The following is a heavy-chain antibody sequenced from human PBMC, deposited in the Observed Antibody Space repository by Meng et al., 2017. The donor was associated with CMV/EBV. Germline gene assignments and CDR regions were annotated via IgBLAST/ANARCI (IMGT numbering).Heavy chain of an antibody. Sequence: GESLKISCAASGFTFSSYDMHWVRQATGKGLEWVSAIGTAGDTYYPGSVKGRFTISRDNSKNTLYLQMNSLRAEDTAVYYCARDRVTAAAGVGWFDPWGQGTLVTVSS. CDR2: IGTAGDT. CDR3: ARDRVTAAAGVGWFDP. CDR1: GFTFSSYD. J-gene: IGHJ5*02. V-gene: IGHV3-13*01. D-gene: IGHD6-13*01.